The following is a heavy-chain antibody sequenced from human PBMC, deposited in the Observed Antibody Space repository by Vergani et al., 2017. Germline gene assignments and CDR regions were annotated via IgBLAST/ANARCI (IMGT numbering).Heavy chain of an antibody. V-gene: IGHV1-8*02. D-gene: IGHD2/OR15-2a*01. CDR2: INPNSGNT. J-gene: IGHJ6*03. Sequence: QVQLVQSGAEVKKPGASVKVSCKASGYTFTGYDMHWVRQAPGQGLEWMGWINPNSGNTGYAQKFQGRVTMTRNTSISTAYMELSSLRSEDTAVYYCARGHRLFYYMDVWGKGTTVTVSS. CDR1: GYTFTGYD. CDR3: ARGHRLFYYMDV.